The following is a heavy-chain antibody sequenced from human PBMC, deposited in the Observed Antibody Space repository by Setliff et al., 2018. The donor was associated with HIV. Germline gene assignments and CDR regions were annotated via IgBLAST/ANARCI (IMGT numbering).Heavy chain of an antibody. Sequence: ASVKVSCKASGYTFTNNVIHWVRQAPGQRLEWMGWIHAGSGDTQYSQKFQGRVTITRDTSASTVYMELSSLRSEDTAMYYCARDHPGIAYWGQGTTVTVSS. J-gene: IGHJ4*02. CDR2: IHAGSGDT. CDR1: GYTFTNNV. V-gene: IGHV1-3*01. CDR3: ARDHPGIAY.